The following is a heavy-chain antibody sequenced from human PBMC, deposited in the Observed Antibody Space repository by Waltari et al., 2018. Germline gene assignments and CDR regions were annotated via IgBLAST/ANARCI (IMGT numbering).Heavy chain of an antibody. CDR2: IYPGDSDT. V-gene: IGHV5-51*01. J-gene: IGHJ6*03. CDR3: ARVRGGYGQDYMDV. Sequence: VQLVQSGAEVKKPGESLKISCKGSGYSFTSYWIGWVRQMPGKGLEWMGIIYPGDSDTRYSPSFQGQVTISVDTSKNQFSLKLSSVTAADTAVYYCARVRGGYGQDYMDVWGKGTTVTVSS. D-gene: IGHD5-12*01. CDR1: GYSFTSYW.